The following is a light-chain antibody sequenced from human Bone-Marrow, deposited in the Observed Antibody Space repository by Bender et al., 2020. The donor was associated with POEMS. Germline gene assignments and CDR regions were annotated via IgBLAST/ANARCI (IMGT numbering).Light chain of an antibody. J-gene: IGLJ3*02. CDR2: EGN. CDR3: CSYAGSRHWL. CDR1: SSDVGSYEL. Sequence: QSALTQPASVSGSPGQSSTISCTGTSSDVGSYELLSWFQHHPGKAPKLLLYEGNKRPTGVSDRFSGSKSGDTASLTISGLQAEDEADYYCSYAGSRHWLFGGGTKLTVL. V-gene: IGLV2-23*01.